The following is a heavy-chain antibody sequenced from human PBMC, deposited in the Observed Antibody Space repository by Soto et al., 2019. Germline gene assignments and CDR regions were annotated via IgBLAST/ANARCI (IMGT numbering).Heavy chain of an antibody. V-gene: IGHV4-31*03. CDR3: ARGPISLRGVIISWFDP. CDR1: GGSISSGGYY. Sequence: QVQLQESGPGLVKPSQTLSLTCTVSGGSISSGGYYWSWIRQHPGKGLEWIGYIYYSGSTYYNPSLQSRVTISVDTSKNQFSLKLSSVTAADTAVYYCARGPISLRGVIISWFDPWGQGTLVTVSS. CDR2: IYYSGST. J-gene: IGHJ5*02. D-gene: IGHD3-10*01.